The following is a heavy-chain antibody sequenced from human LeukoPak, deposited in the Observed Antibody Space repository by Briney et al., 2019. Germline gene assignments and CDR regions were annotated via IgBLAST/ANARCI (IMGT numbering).Heavy chain of an antibody. V-gene: IGHV4-34*01. CDR1: GGSFSGYY. J-gene: IGHJ4*02. Sequence: SETLSLTCAAYGGSFSGYYWSWIRQPPGKGLEWIGEINHSGSTNYNPSLKSRVTISVDTSKNQFSLKLSSVTAEDTAVYYCARANGKAAAGTHPFDYWGQGTLVTVSS. CDR3: ARANGKAAAGTHPFDY. CDR2: INHSGST. D-gene: IGHD6-13*01.